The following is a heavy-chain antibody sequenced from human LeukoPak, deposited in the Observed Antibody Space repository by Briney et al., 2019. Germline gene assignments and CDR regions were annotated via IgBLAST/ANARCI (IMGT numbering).Heavy chain of an antibody. D-gene: IGHD5-12*01. CDR2: IYYSWST. V-gene: IGHV4-59*01. Sequence: SETLSLTCTVSGGSISSYYWSWIRQPPGKGLEWIGYIYYSWSTNYNPSLKSRVTISVDTSKNQFSLKLSSVTAADTAVYYCARENIVAGFDYWGQGALVTVSS. CDR3: ARENIVAGFDY. CDR1: GGSISSYY. J-gene: IGHJ4*02.